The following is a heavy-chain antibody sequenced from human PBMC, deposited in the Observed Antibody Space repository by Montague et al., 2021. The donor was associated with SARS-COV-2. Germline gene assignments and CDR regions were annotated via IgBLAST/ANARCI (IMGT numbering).Heavy chain of an antibody. Sequence: SETLSLTCTVSGYSISSGYYWGWIRKFSGKGLEWIGSIYHSGTTYYNPSLKNRVTISVDTSKNQFSLKMYSVTAADTAQFYCARDRTFRDGYLDAFEIWGQGTMVTVSS. CDR1: GYSISSGYY. J-gene: IGHJ3*02. D-gene: IGHD5-24*01. CDR3: ARDRTFRDGYLDAFEI. V-gene: IGHV4-38-2*02. CDR2: IYHSGTT.